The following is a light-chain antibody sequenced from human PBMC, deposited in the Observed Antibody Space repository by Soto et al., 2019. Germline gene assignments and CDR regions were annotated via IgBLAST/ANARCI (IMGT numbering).Light chain of an antibody. J-gene: IGKJ4*01. CDR1: QSVNNN. CDR3: QQYSKWLLT. Sequence: EIVMTQSPATLSVSPGEKATLSCRASQSVNNNLAWYQQKPGQAPRLLIYFASTRATGIPARFSGSGSGTEFSLTISSLQSEDFAVYYCQQYSKWLLTFGGGTKVETK. V-gene: IGKV3-15*01. CDR2: FAS.